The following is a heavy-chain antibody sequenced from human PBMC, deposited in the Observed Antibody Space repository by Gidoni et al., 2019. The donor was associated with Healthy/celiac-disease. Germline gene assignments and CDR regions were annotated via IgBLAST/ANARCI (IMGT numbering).Heavy chain of an antibody. V-gene: IGHV3-23*01. CDR3: AKVTSGGSHDAFDI. Sequence: EVQLLESGGGLVQPGGSLRLSCAASGFTFSSQSMSWGRQAPGKGLEWVSAISGSGGSTYYADSVKGRFTISRDNSKNTRYLQRNSLRAEDTAVYYCAKVTSGGSHDAFDIWGQGTMVTVSS. D-gene: IGHD1-26*01. J-gene: IGHJ3*02. CDR1: GFTFSSQS. CDR2: ISGSGGST.